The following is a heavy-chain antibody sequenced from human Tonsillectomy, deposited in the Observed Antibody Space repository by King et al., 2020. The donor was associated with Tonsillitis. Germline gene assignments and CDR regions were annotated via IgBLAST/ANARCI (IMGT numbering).Heavy chain of an antibody. CDR1: GGSISSYY. D-gene: IGHD2-8*01. V-gene: IGHV4-59*08. Sequence: QVQLQESGPGLVKPSETLSLTCTVSGGSISSYYWSWIRQPPGKGLEWIGYIYYSGSTNYNPSLKSRVTISVDTSKNQFSLKLSSVTAADTAVYYCARRLKGYYYYMDVWGKGTTVTVSS. CDR3: ARRLKGYYYYMDV. J-gene: IGHJ6*03. CDR2: IYYSGST.